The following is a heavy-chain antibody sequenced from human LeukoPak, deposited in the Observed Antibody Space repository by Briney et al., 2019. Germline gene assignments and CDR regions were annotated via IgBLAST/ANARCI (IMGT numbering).Heavy chain of an antibody. CDR2: IYYSGST. CDR3: AANEGSDLDY. CDR1: GGSISSYY. J-gene: IGHJ4*02. Sequence: SETLSLTCTVPGGSISSYYWSWVRQPPGKGLEWVGYIYYSGSTNYNPSLKSRVTISVDTSKNQFSLKLSSVTATDTAVYYCAANEGSDLDYWGQGTLVTVSS. D-gene: IGHD1-1*01. V-gene: IGHV4-59*01.